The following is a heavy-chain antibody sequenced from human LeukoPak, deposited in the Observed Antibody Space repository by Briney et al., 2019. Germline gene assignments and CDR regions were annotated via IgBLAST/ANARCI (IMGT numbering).Heavy chain of an antibody. CDR3: AKPVPAAILAGAAFDI. J-gene: IGHJ3*02. CDR2: IRYDGSNK. Sequence: GSLRLSCAASGFTFSSYGMHWVRQAPGKGLEWVAFIRYDGSNKYYADSVKGRFTISRDNSKNTLYLQMNSLRAEDTAVYYCAKPVPAAILAGAAFDIWGQGTMVTVSS. V-gene: IGHV3-30*02. D-gene: IGHD2-2*02. CDR1: GFTFSSYG.